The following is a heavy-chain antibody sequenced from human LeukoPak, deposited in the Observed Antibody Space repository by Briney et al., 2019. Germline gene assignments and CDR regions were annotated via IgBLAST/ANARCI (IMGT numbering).Heavy chain of an antibody. CDR3: ARTHSSGWLTTYYFDY. V-gene: IGHV1-18*01. D-gene: IGHD6-19*01. CDR1: GYTFTSYG. CDR2: ISAYNGNT. J-gene: IGHJ4*02. Sequence: VASVKVSCKASGYTFTSYGISWMRRAPGQGLEWMGWISAYNGNTNYAQKLQGRVTMTTDTSTSTAYMELRSLRSDDTAVYYCARTHSSGWLTTYYFDYWGQGTLVTVSS.